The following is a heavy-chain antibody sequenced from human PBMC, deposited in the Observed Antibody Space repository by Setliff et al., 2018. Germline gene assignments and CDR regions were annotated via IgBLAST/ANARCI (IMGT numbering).Heavy chain of an antibody. V-gene: IGHV7-4-1*02. D-gene: IGHD1-1*01. J-gene: IGHJ4*02. Sequence: ASVKVSCKASGYTFTTYAIGWTRQAPGQGPEWMGWINTNTGNPSYAQGFTGRFVFSLDTSVSTAYLQISSLKAEDTALYYCARVGTGSLLDYWGQGTLVTVSS. CDR1: GYTFTTYA. CDR3: ARVGTGSLLDY. CDR2: INTNTGNP.